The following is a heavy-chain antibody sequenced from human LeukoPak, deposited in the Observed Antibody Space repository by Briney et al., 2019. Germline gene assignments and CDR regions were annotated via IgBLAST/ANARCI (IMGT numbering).Heavy chain of an antibody. V-gene: IGHV3-48*03. J-gene: IGHJ4*02. CDR3: ARDLERRGSTTVDY. CDR1: GFTFSSYE. D-gene: IGHD2-2*01. Sequence: GGSLRLSCAASGFTFSSYEMNWVRQAPGKGLEWVSYISGSGSTIYYADSVKGRFTISRDNAKNSLYLQMNSLRAEDTAVYYCARDLERRGSTTVDYWGQGTLVTVSS. CDR2: ISGSGSTI.